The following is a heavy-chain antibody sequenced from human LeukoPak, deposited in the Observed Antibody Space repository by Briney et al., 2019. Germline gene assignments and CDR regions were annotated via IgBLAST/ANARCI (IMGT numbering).Heavy chain of an antibody. J-gene: IGHJ3*02. V-gene: IGHV5-51*01. CDR1: GYSFTSYW. CDR3: ARRGPNYYDSRGSDAFDI. CDR2: IYPGDSDT. D-gene: IGHD3-22*01. Sequence: GESLEISCKGSGYSFTSYWIGWVRQMPGKGLEWMGIIYPGDSDTRYSPSFQGQVTISADKSISTAYLQWSSLKASDTAMYYCARRGPNYYDSRGSDAFDIWGQGTMVTVSS.